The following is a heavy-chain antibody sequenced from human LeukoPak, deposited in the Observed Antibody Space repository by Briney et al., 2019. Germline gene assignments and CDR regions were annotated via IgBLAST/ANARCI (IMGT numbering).Heavy chain of an antibody. V-gene: IGHV3-30-3*01. Sequence: PGGSLRLSCAASAFTFSSYAMHWVRQAPGKGLEWVAVISYDGSNKYYADFVKGRFTISRDNSKNTLYLQMNSLRAEDTAVYYCARDRSGVTIFDYWGQGTLVTVSS. CDR2: ISYDGSNK. CDR1: AFTFSSYA. D-gene: IGHD3-3*01. J-gene: IGHJ4*02. CDR3: ARDRSGVTIFDY.